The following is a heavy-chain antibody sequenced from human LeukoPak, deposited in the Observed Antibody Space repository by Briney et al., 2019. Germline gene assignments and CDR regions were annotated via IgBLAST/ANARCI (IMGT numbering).Heavy chain of an antibody. Sequence: ASVQVSCKVSGYTLTELSMHWVRQAPGKGLEWMGGFDPEDGETIYAQKFQGRVTMTEDTSTDTAYMELSSLRSEDTAVYYCATVGYYYDSSGYPYYFDYWGQGTLVTVSS. D-gene: IGHD3-22*01. J-gene: IGHJ4*02. CDR1: GYTLTELS. V-gene: IGHV1-24*01. CDR3: ATVGYYYDSSGYPYYFDY. CDR2: FDPEDGET.